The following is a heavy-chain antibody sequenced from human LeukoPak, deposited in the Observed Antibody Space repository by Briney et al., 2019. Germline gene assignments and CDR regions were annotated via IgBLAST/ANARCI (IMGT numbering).Heavy chain of an antibody. CDR2: IIPIIGTA. Sequence: LGASVKVSCKASGGTFSSYAICWVRQAPGQGLEWMGGIIPIIGTANYAQKFQGRVTITTDESTSTAYMELSSLRSEDTAVYYCATRTPCSSTSCLWDWYFDLWGRGTLVTVSS. V-gene: IGHV1-69*05. CDR3: ATRTPCSSTSCLWDWYFDL. D-gene: IGHD2-2*01. J-gene: IGHJ2*01. CDR1: GGTFSSYA.